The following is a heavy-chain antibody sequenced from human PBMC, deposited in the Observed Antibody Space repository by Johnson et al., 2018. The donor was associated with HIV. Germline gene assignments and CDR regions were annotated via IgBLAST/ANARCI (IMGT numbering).Heavy chain of an antibody. V-gene: IGHV3-30*02. J-gene: IGHJ3*02. CDR3: AKGRYSSSWYLAGAFDI. CDR1: GFTFSSYG. D-gene: IGHD6-13*01. Sequence: QVQLVESGGGVVQPGGSLRLSCASSGFTFSSYGMHWVRQAPGKGLEWVASIRYDGSNKYYADSVKGRFTISRDNSKNTLYLQMNSQRAEDTAVYYCAKGRYSSSWYLAGAFDIWGQGTMVTVSS. CDR2: IRYDGSNK.